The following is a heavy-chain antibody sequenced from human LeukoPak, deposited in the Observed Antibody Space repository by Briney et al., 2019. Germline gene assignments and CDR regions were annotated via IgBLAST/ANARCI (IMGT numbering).Heavy chain of an antibody. CDR3: GRGGGGSYLEYSFDY. V-gene: IGHV4-59*11. CDR2: INYRGNT. J-gene: IGHJ4*02. Sequence: SETLSLTCTVSGASITRRYWSWIRQPPGKGLEWIGYINYRGNTNYNPSLKSRVTISVDTSKNQLSLKLSSVTAADTAVYYCGRGGGGSYLEYSFDYWGQGTLVTVSS. D-gene: IGHD3-10*01. CDR1: GASITRRY.